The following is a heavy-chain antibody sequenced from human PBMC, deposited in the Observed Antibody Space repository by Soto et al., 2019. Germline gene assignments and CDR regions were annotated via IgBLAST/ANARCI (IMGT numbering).Heavy chain of an antibody. CDR2: TYYRSKWYN. D-gene: IGHD3-22*01. CDR1: GDSVSSNSAA. J-gene: IGHJ4*02. Sequence: SQTLSLTCAISGDSVSSNSAAWNWIRQSPSGGLEWLGRTYYRSKWYNDYAVSVKSRITINPDTSKNQFSLQLNSVTPEDTAVYYCARDPYYYDSSGYYYGFDYWGQGTLVTVSS. CDR3: ARDPYYYDSSGYYYGFDY. V-gene: IGHV6-1*01.